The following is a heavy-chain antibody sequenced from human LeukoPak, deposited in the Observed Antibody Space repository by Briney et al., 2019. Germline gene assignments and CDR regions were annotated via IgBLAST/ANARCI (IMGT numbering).Heavy chain of an antibody. CDR1: GGTFSSYA. Sequence: SVKVSCKASGGTFSSYAISWVRQAPGQGLEWMGGIIPIFGTANYAQKFQGRVTITADESTSTAYMELSRLRSDDTAVYYCASAGSGSYYSDYWGQGTLVTVSS. CDR3: ASAGSGSYYSDY. J-gene: IGHJ4*02. V-gene: IGHV1-69*13. CDR2: IIPIFGTA. D-gene: IGHD1-26*01.